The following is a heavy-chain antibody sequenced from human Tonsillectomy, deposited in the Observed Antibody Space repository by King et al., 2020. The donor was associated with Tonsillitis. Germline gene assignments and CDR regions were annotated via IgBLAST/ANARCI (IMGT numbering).Heavy chain of an antibody. CDR3: ARDRHQGSTKFDY. D-gene: IGHD2-8*01. J-gene: IGHJ4*02. V-gene: IGHV4-4*07. CDR1: GESISGYY. CDR2: IYFNENT. Sequence: VQLQESGPGLVKPSETLSLTCTVSGESISGYYWTWIRQPAGGGLEWIWRIYFNENTDYNPSLKIRVTMSVDTSKNQFSLKLTSVTDADTAVYYCARDRHQGSTKFDYWGPGTLVTVSS.